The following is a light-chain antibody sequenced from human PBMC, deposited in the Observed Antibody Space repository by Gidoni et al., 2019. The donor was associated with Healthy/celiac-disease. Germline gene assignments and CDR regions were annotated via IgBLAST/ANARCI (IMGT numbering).Light chain of an antibody. CDR1: KLGDWY. J-gene: IGLJ2*01. CDR3: QAWDSSTLI. Sequence: SFEVTQPPSVSVSPRQTASITCSGDKLGDWYACWYQQTPGQSLVVVIYQDNKRPSGIPERFSGSNSGNTSTLIISGTQAVDAAYYYCQAWDSSTLIFGGGTKLTVL. CDR2: QDN. V-gene: IGLV3-1*01.